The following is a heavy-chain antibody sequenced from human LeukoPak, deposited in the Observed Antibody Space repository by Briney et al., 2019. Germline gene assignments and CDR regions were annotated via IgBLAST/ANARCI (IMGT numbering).Heavy chain of an antibody. D-gene: IGHD3-22*01. V-gene: IGHV1-2*06. CDR1: GYTFTGYY. J-gene: IGHJ5*02. CDR3: ASALKTPRFYDSSGYYGT. Sequence: ASVKVSCKAFGYTFTGYYMHWVRQAPGQGLEWMGRIKPNSGGTNYAQNFQGRVNMTRDTALSTACMELSRLRSDDTAVYYCASALKTPRFYDSSGYYGTWGEGTLVTVSS. CDR2: IKPNSGGT.